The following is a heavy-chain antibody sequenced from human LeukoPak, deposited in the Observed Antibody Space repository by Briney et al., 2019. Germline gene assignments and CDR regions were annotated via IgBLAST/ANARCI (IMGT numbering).Heavy chain of an antibody. D-gene: IGHD5-18*01. CDR3: ARDQGYNYGQTFYFDF. CDR2: VYASGTT. J-gene: IGHJ4*02. Sequence: SETLSLTCTVSGANINPYYWSWLRQSAEKGLEWIGRVYASGTTKYNPSLNGRVTMSVDMSKNQFFLKLDPVTAADTAIYYCARDQGYNYGQTFYFDFWGQGTRVTVSS. V-gene: IGHV4-4*07. CDR1: GANINPYY.